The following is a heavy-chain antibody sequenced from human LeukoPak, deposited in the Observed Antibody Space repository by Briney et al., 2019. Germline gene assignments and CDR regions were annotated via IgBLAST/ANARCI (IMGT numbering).Heavy chain of an antibody. CDR3: ARYVYQPPGPFDI. V-gene: IGHV1-69*13. Sequence: SVKVSCKASGYTFTGYYMEWVRQAPGQGLEWMGGIIPIFGTANYAQKFQGRVTITADESTSTAYMELSSLRSEDTAVYYCARYVYQPPGPFDIWGQGTMVTVSS. CDR1: GYTFTGYY. J-gene: IGHJ3*02. D-gene: IGHD2-2*01. CDR2: IIPIFGTA.